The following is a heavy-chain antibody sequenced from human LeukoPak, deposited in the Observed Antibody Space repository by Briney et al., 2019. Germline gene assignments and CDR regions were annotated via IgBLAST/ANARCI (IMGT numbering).Heavy chain of an antibody. Sequence: GGSLRLSCAASGFTFSSYWMSWVRQAPGKGLEWVANIKQDGSEKYYVDSVKGRFIISRDNAKNSLYLQMNSLRAEDTAVYYCARDRASEYYYYYGMDVWGKGTTVTVSS. CDR3: ARDRASEYYYYYGMDV. CDR2: IKQDGSEK. CDR1: GFTFSSYW. D-gene: IGHD3-10*01. V-gene: IGHV3-7*03. J-gene: IGHJ6*04.